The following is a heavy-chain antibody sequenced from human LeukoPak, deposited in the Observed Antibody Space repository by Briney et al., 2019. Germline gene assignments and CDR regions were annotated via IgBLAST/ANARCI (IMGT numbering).Heavy chain of an antibody. V-gene: IGHV1-69*13. D-gene: IGHD2-2*01. Sequence: GASVKVSCKASGGTFSCYAISWVRQAPGQGLEWMGGIIPIYGTANYAQKFQGRVTITADESTSTAYMELSSLRSEDTAVYYCARDRDGSTDYWGQGTLVTVSS. CDR2: IIPIYGTA. J-gene: IGHJ4*02. CDR1: GGTFSCYA. CDR3: ARDRDGSTDY.